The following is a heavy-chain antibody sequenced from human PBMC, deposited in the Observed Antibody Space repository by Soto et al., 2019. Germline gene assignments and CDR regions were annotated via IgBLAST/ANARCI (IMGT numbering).Heavy chain of an antibody. CDR2: ISSSGTSI. V-gene: IGHV3-11*01. CDR3: ARAYSDAFDI. J-gene: IGHJ3*02. CDR1: GFTFRDYY. Sequence: GGSLRLSCAASGFTFRDYYMTWIRQAPGRGLGWVSYISSSGTSIYYPDSVKGRFTISRDNAKNSLYLQINSLRAEDTAVYYCARAYSDAFDIWGQGTMVTVSS. D-gene: IGHD2-15*01.